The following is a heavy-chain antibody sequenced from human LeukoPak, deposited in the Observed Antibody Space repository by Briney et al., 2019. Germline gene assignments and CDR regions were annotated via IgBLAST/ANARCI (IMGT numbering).Heavy chain of an antibody. CDR2: ISGDGGST. CDR3: AKERLWGSYRTNGIDY. J-gene: IGHJ4*02. Sequence: PGGSLRLSCAASGFTFDDYAMHWVRQAPGKGLEWVSLISGDGGSTYYADSVKGRFTISRDNSKNSLYLQMNSLRTEDIALYYCAKERLWGSYRTNGIDYWGQGTLVTVSS. CDR1: GFTFDDYA. V-gene: IGHV3-43*02. D-gene: IGHD3-16*02.